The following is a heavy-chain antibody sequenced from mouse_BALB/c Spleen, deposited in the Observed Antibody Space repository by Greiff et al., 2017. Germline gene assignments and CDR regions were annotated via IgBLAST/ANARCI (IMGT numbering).Heavy chain of an antibody. J-gene: IGHJ2*01. CDR2: INPNNGGT. D-gene: IGHD1-1*02. CDR3: ARNGPFDY. V-gene: IGHV1-18*01. Sequence: EVQLQQSGPELVKPGASMKISCKASGYSFTGYTMNWVKQSHGKSLEWIGDINPNNGGTIYNQKFKGKATLTVDKSSSTAYMELRSLTSEDTAVYDCARNGPFDYWGQGTTLTVSS. CDR1: GYSFTGYT.